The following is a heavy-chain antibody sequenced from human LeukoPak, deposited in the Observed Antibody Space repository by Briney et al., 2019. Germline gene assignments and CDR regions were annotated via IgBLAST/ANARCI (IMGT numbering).Heavy chain of an antibody. J-gene: IGHJ4*02. Sequence: GESPKTSRKGYGYTFTSYWIDWVRQMPGKGMEWMGIIYPGNSDTRYSPFFQGQVTILADKSISTAYLQWSSLKASDTAMYYCARQYSGSASFDYWGQGTLVTVSS. V-gene: IGHV5-51*01. D-gene: IGHD1-26*01. CDR2: IYPGNSDT. CDR1: GYTFTSYW. CDR3: ARQYSGSASFDY.